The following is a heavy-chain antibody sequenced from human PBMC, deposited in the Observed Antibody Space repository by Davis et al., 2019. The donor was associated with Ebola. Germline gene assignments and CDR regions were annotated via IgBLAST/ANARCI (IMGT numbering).Heavy chain of an antibody. Sequence: GESLKISCAASGFIFSDFGMHWVRQAPGKGLEWVAVISYDGSNKYYADSVKGRFTISRDNSKNTLYLQMNSLRAEDTAVYYCARSSLYYDYVWGSYHDWFDPWGQGTLVTVSS. D-gene: IGHD3-16*02. V-gene: IGHV3-30*19. CDR1: GFIFSDFG. CDR3: ARSSLYYDYVWGSYHDWFDP. J-gene: IGHJ5*02. CDR2: ISYDGSNK.